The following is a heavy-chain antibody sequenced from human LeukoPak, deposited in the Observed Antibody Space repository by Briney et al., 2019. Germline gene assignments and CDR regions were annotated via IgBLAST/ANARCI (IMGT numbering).Heavy chain of an antibody. D-gene: IGHD3-16*02. Sequence: TSETLSLTCAVYGGSFSGYYWSWIRQPPGKGLEWIGEINHIGSTNYNPSLKSRVTMSVDTSKNQFSLKLSSVTAADTAVYYCARAEAEDYVWGSYRYNENWFDPWGQGTLVTVSS. J-gene: IGHJ5*02. V-gene: IGHV4-34*01. CDR1: GGSFSGYY. CDR3: ARAEAEDYVWGSYRYNENWFDP. CDR2: INHIGST.